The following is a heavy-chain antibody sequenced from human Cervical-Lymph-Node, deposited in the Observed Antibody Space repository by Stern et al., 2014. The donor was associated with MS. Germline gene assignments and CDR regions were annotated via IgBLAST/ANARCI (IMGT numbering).Heavy chain of an antibody. CDR2: IHYDAST. J-gene: IGHJ4*02. CDR1: GFTISKNY. V-gene: IGHV3-66*01. CDR3: ARGGASRN. D-gene: IGHD1-14*01. Sequence: EDQLVESGGGLVQPGGSLRLSCAGSGFTISKNYMSWVRQAPGKGLEWISVIHYDASTYVAASGKGRFNTSRDDSKNTFYLQMNNLRVEDTAVYYCARGGASRNWGQGTLVLVSS.